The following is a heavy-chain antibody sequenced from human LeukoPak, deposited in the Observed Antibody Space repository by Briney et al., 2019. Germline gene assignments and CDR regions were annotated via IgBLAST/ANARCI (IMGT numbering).Heavy chain of an antibody. CDR2: IYSGGST. CDR3: AREITGTTTTGPQTH. V-gene: IGHV3-66*02. CDR1: GFTVSSNY. D-gene: IGHD1-14*01. Sequence: GGSLRLSCAASGFTVSSNYMSWVRQAPGKWLEWVSVIYSGGSTYYAGSVKGRFTISRDNSKNTLYLQMNSLRAEDTAVYYGAREITGTTTTGPQTHWGQGTLVTVSS. J-gene: IGHJ4*02.